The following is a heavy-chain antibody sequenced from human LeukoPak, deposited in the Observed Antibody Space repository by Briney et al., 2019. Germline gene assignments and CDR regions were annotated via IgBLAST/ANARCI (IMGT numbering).Heavy chain of an antibody. CDR1: GVTFSNFA. D-gene: IGHD2-8*01. J-gene: IGHJ4*02. Sequence: GESLRLSCAASGVTFSNFAVTWLRQAPGKGLVWVSSISTRAAETHYADSVKGRFTISRDNSKNTVYLQMNTLRAEDTAVYYCGKGLNGVYDYWGQGALVTVSS. CDR3: GKGLNGVYDY. CDR2: ISTRAAET. V-gene: IGHV3-23*01.